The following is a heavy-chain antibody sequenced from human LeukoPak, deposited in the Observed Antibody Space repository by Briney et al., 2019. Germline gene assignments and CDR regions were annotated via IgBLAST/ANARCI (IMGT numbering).Heavy chain of an antibody. Sequence: GGSLRLSCAASGFTFSSYAMSWVRQAPGKGPEWVSAISGSSASTYYADSVKGRFTISRDNSKNTLYLQMNSLRAEDTAVYYCAPSLAYFDYWGQGTLVTVSS. CDR2: ISGSSAST. J-gene: IGHJ4*02. V-gene: IGHV3-23*01. D-gene: IGHD6-13*01. CDR1: GFTFSSYA. CDR3: APSLAYFDY.